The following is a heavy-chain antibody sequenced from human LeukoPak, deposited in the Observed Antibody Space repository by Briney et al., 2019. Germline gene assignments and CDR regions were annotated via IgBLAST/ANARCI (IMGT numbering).Heavy chain of an antibody. CDR1: GGSISTFY. CDR3: ARSRGYSYGTTFLDY. J-gene: IGHJ4*02. Sequence: SETLSLTCTVSGGSISTFYWSWIRQPPGKGLEWIAYIDYTASTNYNPSLKSRVTISVDTSKNQFSLKLSSVTAADTAVYYCARSRGYSYGTTFLDYWGQGTLVTVSS. D-gene: IGHD5-18*01. V-gene: IGHV4-59*01. CDR2: IDYTAST.